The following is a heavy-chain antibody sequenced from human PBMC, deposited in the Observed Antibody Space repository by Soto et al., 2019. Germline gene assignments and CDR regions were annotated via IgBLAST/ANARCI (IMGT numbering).Heavy chain of an antibody. CDR2: ISSTGGST. V-gene: IGHV3-64D*06. Sequence: GSLRLSCSASAFTFSSYAMHWVRQAPGKGLEYVSAISSTGGSTYYADSVTGRFTISRDNSKNTLYLKMSSLRAEDTPVYYCVKGPGLSCIPQLRFDPWGQGTLVTVSS. D-gene: IGHD1-1*01. CDR1: AFTFSSYA. J-gene: IGHJ5*02. CDR3: VKGPGLSCIPQLRFDP.